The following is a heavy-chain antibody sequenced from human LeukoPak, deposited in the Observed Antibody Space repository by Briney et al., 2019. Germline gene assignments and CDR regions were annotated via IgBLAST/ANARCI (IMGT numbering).Heavy chain of an antibody. CDR3: ARVWGDGYNYFY. J-gene: IGHJ4*02. V-gene: IGHV4-34*01. D-gene: IGHD5-24*01. Sequence: PSETLSLTCAVYGGSFSGYYWSWIRQPPGKGLEWIGEINHSGSTNYNPSLKSRVTISVDTSKNQFSLKLSSVTAADTAVYYCARVWGDGYNYFYWGQGTLVTVSS. CDR1: GGSFSGYY. CDR2: INHSGST.